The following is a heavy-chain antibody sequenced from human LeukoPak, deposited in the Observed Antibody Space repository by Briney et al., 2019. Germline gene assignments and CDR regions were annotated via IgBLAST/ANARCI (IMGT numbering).Heavy chain of an antibody. V-gene: IGHV3-21*01. J-gene: IGHJ3*02. D-gene: IGHD6-13*01. CDR3: ARGAPYSSSWYDAFDI. Sequence: GSLRLSCAASGFSFSTYSMNWVRQAPGKGLEWVSSMSSCSSSIYYADSVKGRFTISRDSAKNSLFLQMNSLRAEDTAVYYCARGAPYSSSWYDAFDIWGQGTMVTVSS. CDR2: MSSCSSSI. CDR1: GFSFSTYS.